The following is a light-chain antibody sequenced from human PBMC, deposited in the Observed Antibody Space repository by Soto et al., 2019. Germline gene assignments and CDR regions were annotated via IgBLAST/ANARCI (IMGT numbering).Light chain of an antibody. CDR2: LNSDGSH. Sequence: QSVLTQSPSASASLGASVKLTCTLSSGHSNYAIAWHQQQPEKGPRYLMKLNSDGSHSKGDGIPDRFSGSSSGAERYLTSSSLQSEDEADYYCQAWATDIRVFGGGTKLTVL. CDR1: SGHSNYA. J-gene: IGLJ3*02. CDR3: QAWATDIRV. V-gene: IGLV4-69*02.